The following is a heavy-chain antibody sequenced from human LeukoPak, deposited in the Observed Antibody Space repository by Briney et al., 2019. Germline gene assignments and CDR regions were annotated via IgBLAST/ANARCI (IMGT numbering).Heavy chain of an antibody. D-gene: IGHD3-10*01. CDR2: ISYDGSNK. CDR3: AKDITMVRGGFDY. J-gene: IGHJ4*02. CDR1: GFTFSSYG. Sequence: PGGSLRLPCAASGFTFSSYGMHWVRQAPGKGLEWVAVISYDGSNKYYADSVKGRFTISRDNSKNTLYLQMNSLRAEDTAVYYCAKDITMVRGGFDYWGQGTLVTVSS. V-gene: IGHV3-30*18.